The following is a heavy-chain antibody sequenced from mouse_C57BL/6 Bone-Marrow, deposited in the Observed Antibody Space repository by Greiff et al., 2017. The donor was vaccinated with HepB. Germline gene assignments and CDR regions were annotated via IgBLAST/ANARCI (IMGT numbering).Heavy chain of an antibody. CDR3: ARRSGGWFAY. Sequence: VQLQQPGAELVKPGASVKLSCKASGYTFTSYWMQWVKQRPGQGLEWIGEIDPSDSYTNYNQKFKGKATLTGDTSSSTAYMQLSSLTSEDSAVYYCARRSGGWFAYWGQGTLVTVSA. V-gene: IGHV1-50*01. CDR2: IDPSDSYT. CDR1: GYTFTSYW. J-gene: IGHJ3*01.